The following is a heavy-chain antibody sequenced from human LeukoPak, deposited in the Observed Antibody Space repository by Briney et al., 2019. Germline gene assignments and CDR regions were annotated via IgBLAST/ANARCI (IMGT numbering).Heavy chain of an antibody. CDR3: AKDHVSGRRDFCGDYDD. D-gene: IGHD3/OR15-3a*01. V-gene: IGHV3-30*02. Sequence: AGGPLTLSCITSEFTFSRYGMHWVRQAPGKGLEWVAFIRYDGNDKKYADSVKGRFTSSRDNSNDTLYLQMNSVTPDDTALYYCAKDHVSGRRDFCGDYDDWGQGTRVTVSS. CDR2: IRYDGNDK. CDR1: EFTFSRYG. J-gene: IGHJ4*02.